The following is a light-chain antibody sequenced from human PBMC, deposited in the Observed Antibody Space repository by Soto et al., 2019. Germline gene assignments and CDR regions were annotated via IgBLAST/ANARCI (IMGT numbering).Light chain of an antibody. V-gene: IGKV3-20*01. Sequence: EIVLTQSPGTLSLSPGERATLSCRASQSIYINSLAWYQHKRGQAPRLLIYAATVRATAVPDRFNGSGSGIDFALTISRLEPDDSAMYYCQQYGDSPFAYGPGTKLDGK. J-gene: IGKJ3*01. CDR3: QQYGDSPFA. CDR1: QSIYINS. CDR2: AAT.